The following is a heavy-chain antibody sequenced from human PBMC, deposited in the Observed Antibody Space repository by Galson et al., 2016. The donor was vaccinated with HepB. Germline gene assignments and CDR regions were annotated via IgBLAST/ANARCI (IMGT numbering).Heavy chain of an antibody. V-gene: IGHV4-31*03. D-gene: IGHD3-10*01. J-gene: IGHJ5*02. Sequence: TLSLTCSVSVASISSGGYFWSWLRHFPGEGLEWMGHIYYRGTTSYNSSLKSRLTIRIDTSKNQFSLALASVTAADTAVYYCARDHGYYGSGDQNWFAPWGRGILVTVSS. CDR1: VASISSGGYF. CDR2: IYYRGTT. CDR3: ARDHGYYGSGDQNWFAP.